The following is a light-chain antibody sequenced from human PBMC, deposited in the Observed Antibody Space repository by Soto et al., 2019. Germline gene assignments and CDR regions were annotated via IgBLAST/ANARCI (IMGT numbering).Light chain of an antibody. Sequence: ETVLTQSPGTLSLSPGERATLFCRASQSVSSNYLAWYQQKPGQAPRLLIYGASSRATGIPDRFSGSGSGTDFSLNISRLEPEDSAVYYWQQHGSSPPSWTFGQGTKVEIK. CDR2: GAS. V-gene: IGKV3-20*01. J-gene: IGKJ1*01. CDR3: QQHGSSPPSWT. CDR1: QSVSSNY.